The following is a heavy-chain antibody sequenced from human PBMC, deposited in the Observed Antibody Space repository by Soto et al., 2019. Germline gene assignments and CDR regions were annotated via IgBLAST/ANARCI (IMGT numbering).Heavy chain of an antibody. CDR3: ARGRGGRAAAVGYYGMDV. CDR1: GGSFSGYY. Sequence: SETLSLTCAVYGGSFSGYYWSWVRQPPGKRLEWIGEINHSGSTNYNPSLKSRVTISVDTSKNQFSLKLSSVTAADTAVYYCARGRGGRAAAVGYYGMDVWGQGTTVT. V-gene: IGHV4-34*01. J-gene: IGHJ6*02. CDR2: INHSGST. D-gene: IGHD6-13*01.